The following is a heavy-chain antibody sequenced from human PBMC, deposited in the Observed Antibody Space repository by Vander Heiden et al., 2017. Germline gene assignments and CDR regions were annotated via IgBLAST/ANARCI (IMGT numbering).Heavy chain of an antibody. V-gene: IGHV3-30-3*01. J-gene: IGHJ4*02. CDR1: GFTFSSSA. D-gene: IGHD2-21*01. CDR3: ARDCVD. Sequence: QVQLVESGGGVVQPGRSLRLSCAASGFTFSSSAMHWVRQAPGKGLEWGAVISYDGSNKYYADAVKGRFTISRDNSKNTLYLQMNSRRAEDTAVYYCARDCVDWGQGTLVTVSS. CDR2: ISYDGSNK.